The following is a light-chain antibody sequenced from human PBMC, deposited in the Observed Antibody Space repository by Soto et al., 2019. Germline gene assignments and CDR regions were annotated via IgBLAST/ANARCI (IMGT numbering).Light chain of an antibody. CDR2: IAS. V-gene: IGKV1-9*01. CDR3: QQVNNYPIT. CDR1: QNVNDY. J-gene: IGKJ5*01. Sequence: SASVGDRVTINCRASQNVNDYLAWYQQKPGRAPKLLMYIASTLQTGVPSRFTGSQSGTEFTLTITSLQPEDFATYYCQQVNNYPITFGQGTRLEIK.